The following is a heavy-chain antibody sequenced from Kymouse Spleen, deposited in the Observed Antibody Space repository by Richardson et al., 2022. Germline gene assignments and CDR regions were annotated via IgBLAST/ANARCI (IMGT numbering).Heavy chain of an antibody. V-gene: IGHV3-15*01. Sequence: EVQLVESGGGLVKPGGSLRLSCAASGFTFSNAWMSWVRQAPGKGLEWVGRIKSKTDGGTTDYAAPVKGRFTISRDDSKNTLYLQMNSLKTEDTAVYYCTTGYSSGWSLFDYWGQGTLVTVSS. J-gene: IGHJ4*02. D-gene: IGHD6-19*01. CDR2: IKSKTDGGTT. CDR3: TTGYSSGWSLFDY. CDR1: GFTFSNAW.